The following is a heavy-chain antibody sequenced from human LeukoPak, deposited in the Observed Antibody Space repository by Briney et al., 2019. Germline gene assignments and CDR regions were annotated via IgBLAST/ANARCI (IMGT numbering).Heavy chain of an antibody. CDR2: IKQDGSEK. D-gene: IGHD3-22*01. V-gene: IGHV3-7*01. CDR1: GFAFSSYW. J-gene: IGHJ4*02. CDR3: ARSPYDSSGYYSSGYYFDY. Sequence: PGGSLRLSCAASGFAFSSYWMSWVRQAPGKGLEWVANIKQDGSEKYYVDSVKGRFTISRDNAKNSLYLQMNSLRAEDTAVYYCARSPYDSSGYYSSGYYFDYWGQGTLVTVSS.